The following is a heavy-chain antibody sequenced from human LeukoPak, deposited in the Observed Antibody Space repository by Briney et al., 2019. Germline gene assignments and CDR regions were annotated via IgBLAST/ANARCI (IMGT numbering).Heavy chain of an antibody. Sequence: GGSLRLSCAASGFTFSSYSMNWVRQAPGKGLEWVSSISSSSSYIYYADSVKGRFTIYRDNAKNSLYLQMNSLRAEDTAVYYCARDKGSSWSGGFDYWGQGTLVTVSS. V-gene: IGHV3-21*01. CDR3: ARDKGSSWSGGFDY. D-gene: IGHD6-13*01. J-gene: IGHJ4*02. CDR1: GFTFSSYS. CDR2: ISSSSSYI.